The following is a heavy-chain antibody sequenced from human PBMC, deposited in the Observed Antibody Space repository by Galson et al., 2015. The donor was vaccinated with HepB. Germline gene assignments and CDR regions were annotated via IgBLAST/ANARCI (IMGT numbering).Heavy chain of an antibody. J-gene: IGHJ4*02. D-gene: IGHD6-19*01. CDR1: GLTFSSYA. CDR2: ISSNGGST. CDR3: VKDYSSGWYYFDY. V-gene: IGHV3-64D*06. Sequence: SLRLSCAASGLTFSSYAMHWVRQAPGKGLEYVSAISSNGGSTYYADSVKGRFTISRDNSKNTLYLQMSSLRAEDTAVYYCVKDYSSGWYYFDYWGQGTLVTVSS.